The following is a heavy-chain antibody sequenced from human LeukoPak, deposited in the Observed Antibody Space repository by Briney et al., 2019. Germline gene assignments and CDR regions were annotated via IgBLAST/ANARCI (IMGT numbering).Heavy chain of an antibody. Sequence: SETLSLTCTVSGGSISSSSYYWGWIRQPPGKGLEWIGYIYYSGSTNYNPSLKSRVTISVDTSKNQFSLKLSSVTAADTAVYYCARHSGGRNSSGEYWYFDLWGRGTLVTVSS. CDR3: ARHSGGRNSSGEYWYFDL. CDR2: IYYSGST. V-gene: IGHV4-61*05. J-gene: IGHJ2*01. CDR1: GGSISSSSYY. D-gene: IGHD3-22*01.